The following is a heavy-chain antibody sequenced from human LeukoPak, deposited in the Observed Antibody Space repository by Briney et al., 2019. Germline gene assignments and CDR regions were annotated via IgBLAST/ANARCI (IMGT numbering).Heavy chain of an antibody. V-gene: IGHV3-23*01. D-gene: IGHD6-19*01. CDR1: GFTFSGYS. CDR2: ISGSGDAT. CDR3: ARGRLEAFDL. J-gene: IGHJ3*01. Sequence: GGSLRLSCAASGFTFSGYSMSWVRQAPGKGPEWVSTISGSGDATYYADSVKGRFTISRDNSKNTLFLQMNRLRAEDTAVFYCARGRLEAFDLWGQGTMVTVSS.